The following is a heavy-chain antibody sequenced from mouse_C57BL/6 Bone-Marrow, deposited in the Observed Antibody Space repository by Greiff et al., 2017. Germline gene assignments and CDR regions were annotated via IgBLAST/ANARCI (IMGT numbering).Heavy chain of an antibody. CDR3: ARSGPLGRSFDY. J-gene: IGHJ2*01. CDR1: GYTFTSYW. V-gene: IGHV1-55*01. CDR2: IFPTSGRT. Sequence: QVQLKESGAELVKPGASVKMSCQASGYTFTSYWITWVKQRPGQGLEWIGDIFPTSGRTNYNEKFKSKAILTVDTSSNTAYMQLSSLTSEDSAVFYCARSGPLGRSFDYWGQGTTLTVSS. D-gene: IGHD4-1*01.